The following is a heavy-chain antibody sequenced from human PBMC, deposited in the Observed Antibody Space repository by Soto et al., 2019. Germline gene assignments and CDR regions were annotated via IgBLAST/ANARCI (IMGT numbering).Heavy chain of an antibody. CDR3: ARGIMITFGGARAAFDI. CDR1: GGSISSGGYY. V-gene: IGHV4-31*03. J-gene: IGHJ3*02. Sequence: SETLSLTCTVSGGSISSGGYYWSWIRQHPGKGLEWIGYIYYSGSTYYNPSLKSRVTISVDTSKNQFSLKLSSVTAADTAVYYCARGIMITFGGARAAFDIWGQGTMVTVSS. CDR2: IYYSGST. D-gene: IGHD3-16*01.